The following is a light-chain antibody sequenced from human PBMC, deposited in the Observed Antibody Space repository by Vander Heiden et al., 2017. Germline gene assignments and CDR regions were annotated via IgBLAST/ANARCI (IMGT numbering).Light chain of an antibody. J-gene: IGLJ1*01. CDR3: CSYASSSTFV. Sequence: QSALTQPASVSGSPGQSITISSTGTSSDVGSYNLVSWYQQHPGKAPKLMFYEGSKRPSGVSNRFSGSKSGNTASLTISGLQAADDADYYCCSYASSSTFVFGTGTKLTVL. CDR1: SSDVGSYNL. CDR2: EGS. V-gene: IGLV2-23*01.